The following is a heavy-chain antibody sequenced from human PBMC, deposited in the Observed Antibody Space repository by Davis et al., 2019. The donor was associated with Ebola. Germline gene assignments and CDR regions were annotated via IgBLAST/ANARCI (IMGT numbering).Heavy chain of an antibody. CDR2: ISGSGFPK. CDR1: GFTFSTYG. D-gene: IGHD6-19*01. CDR3: AKDTSNVWFDV. J-gene: IGHJ3*01. Sequence: GESLKISCGASGFTFSTYGMNWVRQVPGKGLEWLAHISGSGFPKYYADSVKGRFTISRDNSKNTLHLQMNSLRVEDTAIYYCAKDTSNVWFDVWGQGTMVTVSS. V-gene: IGHV3-23*01.